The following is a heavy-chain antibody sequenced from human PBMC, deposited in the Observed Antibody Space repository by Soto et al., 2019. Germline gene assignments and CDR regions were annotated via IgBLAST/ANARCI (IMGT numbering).Heavy chain of an antibody. V-gene: IGHV1-69*02. Sequence: QVQLVHSGAEVKKPGSSVKVSCKASGGTFSSYTISWVRQAPGQGLEWMGRIIPILGIANYAQKFQGRVTITADKSTSTAYMELSSLRSEDTAVYYCESGYSSGWYQRGEYFQHWGQGTLVTVSS. D-gene: IGHD6-19*01. CDR2: IIPILGIA. CDR3: ESGYSSGWYQRGEYFQH. CDR1: GGTFSSYT. J-gene: IGHJ1*01.